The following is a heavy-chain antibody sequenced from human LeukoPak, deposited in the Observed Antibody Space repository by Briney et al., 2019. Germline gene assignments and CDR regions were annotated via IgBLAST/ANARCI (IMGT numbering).Heavy chain of an antibody. J-gene: IGHJ6*03. Sequence: AASVKVSSKASGGAFSSYAISWVRQAPGQGLEWMGGIIPIFGTANYAQKFQGRVTITADESTSTAYMELSSLRSEDTAVYYCARERTDIVVVPAAGRSYMDVWGKGTTVTISS. D-gene: IGHD2-2*01. CDR1: GGAFSSYA. V-gene: IGHV1-69*13. CDR2: IIPIFGTA. CDR3: ARERTDIVVVPAAGRSYMDV.